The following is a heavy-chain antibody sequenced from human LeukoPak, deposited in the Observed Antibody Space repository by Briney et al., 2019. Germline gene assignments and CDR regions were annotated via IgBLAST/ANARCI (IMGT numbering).Heavy chain of an antibody. CDR1: GFTFSSYS. CDR2: ISSSSSTI. Sequence: GGSLRLSCAASGFTFSSYSMYWVRQAPGKGLEWVSYISSSSSTIYYADSVKGRFTISRDNAKNSLYLQMNSLRAEDTAVYYCAREGRALDYWGQGTLVTVSS. J-gene: IGHJ4*02. CDR3: AREGRALDY. V-gene: IGHV3-48*01.